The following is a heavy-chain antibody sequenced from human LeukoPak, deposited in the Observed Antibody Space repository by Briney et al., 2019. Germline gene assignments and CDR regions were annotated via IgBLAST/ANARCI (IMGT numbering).Heavy chain of an antibody. CDR3: AKVLSKGGGYYLTDY. CDR1: GFTFSSYW. J-gene: IGHJ4*02. D-gene: IGHD3-22*01. CDR2: IRSDGSIK. V-gene: IGHV3-30*02. Sequence: GGSLRLSCSASGFTFSSYWMSWVRQAPGKGLEWVAFIRSDGSIKYYADSVRGRFTISRDNSKNALYLQMNSLRPEDTAVYYCAKVLSKGGGYYLTDYWGQGTLVTVSS.